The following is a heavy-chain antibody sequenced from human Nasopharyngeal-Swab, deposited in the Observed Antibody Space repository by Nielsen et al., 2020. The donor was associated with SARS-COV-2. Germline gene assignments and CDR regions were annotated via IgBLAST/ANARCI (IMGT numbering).Heavy chain of an antibody. V-gene: IGHV3-23*01. Sequence: GESLTISCAASGFTFSSYVMSWVRQAPGKGLEWVSAISGSGGSTYYADSVKGRFTISRDNSKNTLYLQMNSLRAEDTAVYYCAKDGGATSSYYYYYYMDVWGKGTTVTVSS. J-gene: IGHJ6*03. CDR3: AKDGGATSSYYYYYYMDV. D-gene: IGHD1-26*01. CDR1: GFTFSSYV. CDR2: ISGSGGST.